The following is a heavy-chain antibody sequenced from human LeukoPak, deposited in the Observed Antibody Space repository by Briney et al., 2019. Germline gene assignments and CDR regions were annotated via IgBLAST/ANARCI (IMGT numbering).Heavy chain of an antibody. CDR2: ISAYNGNT. J-gene: IGHJ4*02. Sequence: ASVKVSCKASGYTFTSYGISWVRQAPGQGLEWMGWISAYNGNTNYAQKLQGRVTMTTDTSTSTAYMELRSLRSDDTAVYYCARAAFYDYVWGSYRPHDYWGQGTLVTVSS. CDR3: ARAAFYDYVWGSYRPHDY. V-gene: IGHV1-18*01. D-gene: IGHD3-16*02. CDR1: GYTFTSYG.